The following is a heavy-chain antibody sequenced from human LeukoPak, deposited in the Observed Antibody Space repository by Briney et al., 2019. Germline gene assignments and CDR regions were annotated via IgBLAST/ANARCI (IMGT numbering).Heavy chain of an antibody. Sequence: QSGGSLRLSCAASGFTFSNYAMSWVRQAPGKGLEWVSAISGSGVSTYYADSVKGRFTISRDNSKNTLYLQMNSLRAEDTAVYYCAKVRYYYDSSAKGFDYWGQGTLVTVSS. CDR1: GFTFSNYA. CDR3: AKVRYYYDSSAKGFDY. V-gene: IGHV3-23*01. J-gene: IGHJ4*02. D-gene: IGHD3-22*01. CDR2: ISGSGVST.